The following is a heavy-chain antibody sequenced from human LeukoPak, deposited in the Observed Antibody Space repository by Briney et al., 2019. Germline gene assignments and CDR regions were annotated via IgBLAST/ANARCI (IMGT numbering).Heavy chain of an antibody. V-gene: IGHV3-30*04. Sequence: GGSLRLSCAASGFTFSSYAMHWVRQAPGKGLEWVAVISYDGSNKYYADSVKGRFTISRDNSKNTLYLQMNSLRAEDTAVYYCARGSGDLPSFAGGQGTLVTVSS. CDR1: GFTFSSYA. CDR3: ARGSGDLPSFA. J-gene: IGHJ4*02. CDR2: ISYDGSNK. D-gene: IGHD2-21*02.